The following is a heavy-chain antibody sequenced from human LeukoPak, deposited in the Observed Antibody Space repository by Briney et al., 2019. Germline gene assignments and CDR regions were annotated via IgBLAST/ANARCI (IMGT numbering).Heavy chain of an antibody. Sequence: GGSLRLSCAASGFTFTSYGMSWVRQAPGKGLEWVSVISGSGSSTYYAHSVKGRFTISRDNSKNTLSLQMNSLRAEDTAVYYCARDGTVTTDYWGQGTLVTVSS. D-gene: IGHD4-17*01. CDR2: ISGSGSST. CDR3: ARDGTVTTDY. CDR1: GFTFTSYG. J-gene: IGHJ4*02. V-gene: IGHV3-23*01.